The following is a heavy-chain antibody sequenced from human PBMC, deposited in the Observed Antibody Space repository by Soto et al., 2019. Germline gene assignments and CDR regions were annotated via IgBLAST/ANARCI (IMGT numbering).Heavy chain of an antibody. CDR1: GFTFSGYW. CDR3: AREAV. V-gene: IGHV3-7*05. Sequence: EVQLVESGGGLVQPGGSLRLSCAASGFTFSGYWMSWVRQAPGKGLEWVANIKQDGSEQFYVDSVKGRFTISRDNAKNSLDLQMNSLSAEDTAVYYCAREAVWGQGTTVTVSS. J-gene: IGHJ6*02. CDR2: IKQDGSEQ.